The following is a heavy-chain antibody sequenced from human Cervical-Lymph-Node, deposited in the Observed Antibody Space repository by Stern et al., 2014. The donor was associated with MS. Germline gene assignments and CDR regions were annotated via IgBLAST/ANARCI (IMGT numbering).Heavy chain of an antibody. V-gene: IGHV4-59*12. CDR1: VGSISPYY. D-gene: IGHD3-22*01. CDR3: ARFGVGYYDGRGYYYFDY. Sequence: HVQLQESGPGLVKPSETLSLTCTVSVGSISPYYWSWIRQPPGKGLEWIAYIFHSGSATYNPSLKSRLTMSVDTSKNQFSLNLTSVTAADTAVYYCARFGVGYYDGRGYYYFDYWGQGTQVTVSS. J-gene: IGHJ4*02. CDR2: IFHSGSA.